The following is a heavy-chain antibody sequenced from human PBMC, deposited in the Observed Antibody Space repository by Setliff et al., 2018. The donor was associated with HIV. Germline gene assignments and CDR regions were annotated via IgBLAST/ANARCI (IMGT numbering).Heavy chain of an antibody. J-gene: IGHJ4*02. D-gene: IGHD6-13*01. V-gene: IGHV3-7*03. CDR1: GFNFSNYW. Sequence: AGGSLRLSCAASGFNFSNYWMSWVRQAPGKGLEWVANIKQDGSEKYYMDSVKGRFTISRDNAKNSLYLQMNSLRAEDTAVYYCARGGDRQQLVLIDYWGQGTLVTVSS. CDR2: IKQDGSEK. CDR3: ARGGDRQQLVLIDY.